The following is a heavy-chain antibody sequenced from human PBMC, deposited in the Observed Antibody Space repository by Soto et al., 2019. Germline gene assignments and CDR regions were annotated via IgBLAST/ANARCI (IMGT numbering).Heavy chain of an antibody. V-gene: IGHV3-74*01. CDR1: GFTFSTYW. CDR2: INSDGSST. D-gene: IGHD5-18*01. J-gene: IGHJ4*02. CDR3: TRVGYSSGYGF. Sequence: EVHLVESGGGLVQPGGSLRLSCAASGFTFSTYWMHWVRKAPGKGLVWVSRINSDGSSTSYADSVKGRFTISRDNAKNTLYLQMNSLRAEDTAVYYCTRVGYSSGYGFWGQGTLVTVSS.